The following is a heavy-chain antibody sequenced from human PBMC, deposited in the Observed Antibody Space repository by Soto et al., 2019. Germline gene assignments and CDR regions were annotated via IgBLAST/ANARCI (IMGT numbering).Heavy chain of an antibody. D-gene: IGHD1-26*01. CDR1: GFTFSSYG. CDR3: AKGNSGRHPAGVPNGPKPLDYFDY. V-gene: IGHV3-30*18. CDR2: ISYDGSNK. J-gene: IGHJ4*02. Sequence: GGSLRLSCAASGFTFSSYGMHWVRQAPGKGLEWVAVISYDGSNKYYADSVKGRFTISRDNSKNTLYLQMNSLRAEDTAVYYCAKGNSGRHPAGVPNGPKPLDYFDYWGQGTLVTVSS.